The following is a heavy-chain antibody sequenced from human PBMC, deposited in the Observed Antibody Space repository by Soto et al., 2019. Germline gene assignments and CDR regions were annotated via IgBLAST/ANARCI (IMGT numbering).Heavy chain of an antibody. V-gene: IGHV3-23*01. Sequence: GGSLRLSCAASGFTFSSYAMSWVRQAPGKGLEWVSAISGSGGSTYYADSVKGRFTISRDNSKNTLYLQMNSLRAEDTAVYYCAKDLKPSPDGTDDFWSGPLYYYYYGMDVWGQGTTVTVSS. J-gene: IGHJ6*02. CDR3: AKDLKPSPDGTDDFWSGPLYYYYYGMDV. CDR2: ISGSGGST. CDR1: GFTFSSYA. D-gene: IGHD3-3*01.